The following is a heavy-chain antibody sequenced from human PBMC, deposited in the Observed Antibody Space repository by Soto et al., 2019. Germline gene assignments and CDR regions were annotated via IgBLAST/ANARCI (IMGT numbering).Heavy chain of an antibody. CDR2: IIKDGSEK. CDR3: ARDLGGLGY. Sequence: GGSLRLSCAASGFTFSSYWMTWVRQAPGKGLEWVANIIKDGSEKAYVDSVKGRFTISRDNAKNSLYLEMNSLRVEDTAVYYCARDLGGLGYWGQGTLVTVSS. CDR1: GFTFSSYW. V-gene: IGHV3-7*03. J-gene: IGHJ4*02. D-gene: IGHD1-26*01.